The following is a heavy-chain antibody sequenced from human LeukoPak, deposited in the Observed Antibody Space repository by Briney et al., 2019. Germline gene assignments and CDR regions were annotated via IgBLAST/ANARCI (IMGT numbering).Heavy chain of an antibody. CDR1: GGSISSGGYS. D-gene: IGHD3-16*01. J-gene: IGHJ4*02. V-gene: IGHV4-30-2*01. CDR2: IYQSGST. Sequence: PSETLSLTCTVSGGSISSGGYSWSWIRQPPGKGLEWIGYIYQSGSTYYNPSLKSRVTISVDRSKNQFSLKLSSVTAADTAVYYCYMITFGGVKSIDYWGQGTLVTVSS. CDR3: YMITFGGVKSIDY.